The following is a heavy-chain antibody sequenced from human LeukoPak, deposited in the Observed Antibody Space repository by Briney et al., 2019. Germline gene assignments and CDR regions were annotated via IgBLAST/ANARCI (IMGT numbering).Heavy chain of an antibody. CDR3: AKDRGPTTVPSVTDY. Sequence: GGSLRLSCAASGFTFSIYAMSWARRAPGKGLEWVSAISGSSSDRYYADSVKGRFTISRDNSKNTLYLQMNSLTAEDTALYYCAKDRGPTTVPSVTDYWGQGTLVTVSS. J-gene: IGHJ4*02. D-gene: IGHD4-17*01. CDR1: GFTFSIYA. CDR2: ISGSSSDR. V-gene: IGHV3-23*01.